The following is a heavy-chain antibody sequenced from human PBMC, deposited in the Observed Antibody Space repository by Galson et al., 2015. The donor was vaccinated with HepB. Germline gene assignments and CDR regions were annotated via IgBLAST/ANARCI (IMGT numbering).Heavy chain of an antibody. CDR1: GFTFSSYW. Sequence: SLRLSCAASGFTFSSYWMSWVRQAPGKGLEWVANIKQDGSENYYVDSVKGRFTISRDNAKNSLYLQMNSLRAEDTAVYYCAREYYYDSSGYYGTFDYWGQGTLVTVSS. V-gene: IGHV3-7*03. CDR2: IKQDGSEN. CDR3: AREYYYDSSGYYGTFDY. D-gene: IGHD3-22*01. J-gene: IGHJ4*02.